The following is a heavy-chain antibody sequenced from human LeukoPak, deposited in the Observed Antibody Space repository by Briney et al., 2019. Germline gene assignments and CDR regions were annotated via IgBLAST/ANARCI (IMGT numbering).Heavy chain of an antibody. D-gene: IGHD6-6*01. CDR2: INPSGGST. CDR1: GYTFTSYY. V-gene: IGHV1-46*01. J-gene: IGHJ3*02. CDR3: AREGIAAPNAFDI. Sequence: GASVKVSCKASGYTFTSYYMHWVRQAPGQGREGMGIINPSGGSTSYAQKFQGRVTMTRDMSTSTVYMELSSLRSEDTAVYYCAREGIAAPNAFDIWGQGTMVTVSS.